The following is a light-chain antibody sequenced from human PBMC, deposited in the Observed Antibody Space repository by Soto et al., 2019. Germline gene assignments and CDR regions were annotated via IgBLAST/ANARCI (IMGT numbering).Light chain of an antibody. CDR2: DAS. CDR1: QSVNSN. J-gene: IGKJ4*01. Sequence: EILMTQSPATLSVCPGERATLSCRASQSVNSNLACYRQKPGQAPRLLISDASTRASGVPARFSGSGSGTEFTLTISSLQSEDSGIYYCQQYNFWPPLTFGGGTKVEIK. V-gene: IGKV3-15*01. CDR3: QQYNFWPPLT.